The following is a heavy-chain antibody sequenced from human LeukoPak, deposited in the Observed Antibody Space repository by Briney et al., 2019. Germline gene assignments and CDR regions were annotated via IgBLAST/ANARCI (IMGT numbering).Heavy chain of an antibody. V-gene: IGHV4-59*12. Sequence: PSETLSLTCTVSGGSISSYYWSWIRQPPGKGLEWIGYIYYSGSTNYNPSLKSRVTISVDTSKNQFSLKLSSVTAADTAVYYCASPSSIAAAGTDYWYFDLWGRGTLVTVSS. CDR3: ASPSSIAAAGTDYWYFDL. D-gene: IGHD6-13*01. J-gene: IGHJ2*01. CDR1: GGSISSYY. CDR2: IYYSGST.